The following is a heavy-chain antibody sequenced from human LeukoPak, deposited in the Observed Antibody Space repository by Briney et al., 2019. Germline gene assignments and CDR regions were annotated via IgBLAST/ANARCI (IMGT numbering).Heavy chain of an antibody. CDR3: VRGERCGGDCSSRQQ. D-gene: IGHD2-21*02. CDR2: IYYTRIT. V-gene: IGHV4-59*13. CDR1: GGPLTISY. Sequence: PSETLSLTCTVYGGPLTISYWSWIRQPPARGLAGIGFIYYTRITNYHPSLPGRVTMSLDMSKNLISLNLDSVTPADTAGHYCVRGERCGGDCSSRQQWGQGTLVTVSS. J-gene: IGHJ1*01.